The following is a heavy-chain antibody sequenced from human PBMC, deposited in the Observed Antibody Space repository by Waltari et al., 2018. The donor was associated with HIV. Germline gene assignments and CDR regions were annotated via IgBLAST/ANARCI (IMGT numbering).Heavy chain of an antibody. V-gene: IGHV4-39*01. D-gene: IGHD6-19*01. CDR2: IFYTGSA. CDR3: ARSPRGEQWLAY. J-gene: IGHJ1*01. CDR1: GGSISSSSYF. Sequence: QLQLQESGPGLVQPSETLSLTCTVSGGSISSSSYFWGWLRQSPGQGLDWIGSIFYTGSANYNPSLKSRATLSVDTSKNQFSLKLNSVTAADTAVYYCARSPRGEQWLAYWGQGTLVTVSS.